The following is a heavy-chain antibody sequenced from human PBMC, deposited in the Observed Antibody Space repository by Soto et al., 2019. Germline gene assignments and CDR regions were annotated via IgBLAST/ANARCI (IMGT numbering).Heavy chain of an antibody. CDR3: ARDRGYDFPYYYGMDV. V-gene: IGHV6-1*01. D-gene: IGHD5-12*01. Sequence: SQTLSLTCAISGDGVSSNSAAWNWIRQSPSRGLEWLGRTYYRSKWYNDYAVSVKSRITINPDTSKNQFSLQLNSVTPEDTAVYYCARDRGYDFPYYYGMDVWGQGTTVTVSS. J-gene: IGHJ6*02. CDR1: GDGVSSNSAA. CDR2: TYYRSKWYN.